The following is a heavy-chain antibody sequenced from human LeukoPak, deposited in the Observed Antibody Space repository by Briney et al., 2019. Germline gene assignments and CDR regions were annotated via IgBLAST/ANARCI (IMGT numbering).Heavy chain of an antibody. CDR3: ARVRWTYGMDV. CDR1: GGSFSGYY. D-gene: IGHD4-23*01. Sequence: PSETLSLTCAVYGGSFSGYYWSWIRQPPGEGLEWIGEINHSGSTNYNPSLKSRVTISIDTSKNQFSLKLSSVTAADTAVYYCARVRWTYGMDVWGQGTTVTVSS. V-gene: IGHV4-34*01. J-gene: IGHJ6*02. CDR2: INHSGST.